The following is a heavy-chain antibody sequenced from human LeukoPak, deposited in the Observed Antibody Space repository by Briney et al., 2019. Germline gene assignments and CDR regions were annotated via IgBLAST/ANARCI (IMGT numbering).Heavy chain of an antibody. CDR3: ARAGEGVLRFLEWPPNWFDP. CDR2: IYYSGST. CDR1: GGSISSHY. D-gene: IGHD3-3*01. Sequence: SETLSLTCTVSGGSISSHYWSWIRQPPGKGLEWIGYIYYSGSTNYDPSLKSRVTISVDTSKNQFSLKLSSVTAADTAVYYCARAGEGVLRFLEWPPNWFDPWGQGTLVTVSS. V-gene: IGHV4-59*11. J-gene: IGHJ5*02.